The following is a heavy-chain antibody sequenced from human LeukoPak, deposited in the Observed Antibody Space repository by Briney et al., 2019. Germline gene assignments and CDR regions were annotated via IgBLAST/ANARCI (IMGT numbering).Heavy chain of an antibody. V-gene: IGHV1-2*02. D-gene: IGHD5-18*01. CDR1: GYTYTGYY. CDR2: INPNSGGT. Sequence: ASLKVSCKHSGYTYTGYYMHWVRQAPRQALEWMGWINPNSGGTNYAQKFQGRVTMTRDTSISTAYMELSRLRSDDTAVYYCARDNTELMWIQPYFDYWGQGTLVTVSS. CDR3: ARDNTELMWIQPYFDY. J-gene: IGHJ4*02.